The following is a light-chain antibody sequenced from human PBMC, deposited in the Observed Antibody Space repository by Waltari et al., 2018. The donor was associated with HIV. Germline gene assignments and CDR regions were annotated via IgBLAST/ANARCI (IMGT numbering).Light chain of an antibody. CDR2: GNS. CDR3: QSYDSSLSNWV. J-gene: IGLJ3*02. V-gene: IGLV1-40*01. Sequence: QSVLTQPPSVSGAPGQRVTISCTGSSSNIGAGYDVHWYKQLPGTAPKLLIYGNSNRPSGVPERFAGSKSGTSASLAITGLQPDDETDYYCQSYDSSLSNWVFGGGTKVTVL. CDR1: SSNIGAGYD.